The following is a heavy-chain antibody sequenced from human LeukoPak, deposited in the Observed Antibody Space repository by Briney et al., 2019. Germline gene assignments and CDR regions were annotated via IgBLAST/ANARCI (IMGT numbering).Heavy chain of an antibody. V-gene: IGHV3-30*02. CDR1: GFTFSSYG. Sequence: GGSLRLSCAASGFTFSSYGMHWVRQAPGKGLEWVAFIRYDGSNKYYADSVKGRFTISRDNSKNTLYLQMNSLRAEDTAVYYCAKDSFGTSVRGAVIDYWGQGTLVTVSS. D-gene: IGHD3-10*01. CDR3: AKDSFGTSVRGAVIDY. J-gene: IGHJ4*02. CDR2: IRYDGSNK.